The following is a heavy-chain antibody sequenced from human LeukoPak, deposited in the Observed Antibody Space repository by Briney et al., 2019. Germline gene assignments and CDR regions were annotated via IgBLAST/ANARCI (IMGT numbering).Heavy chain of an antibody. J-gene: IGHJ4*02. CDR1: GGSISSSSYY. Sequence: SETLSLTCTVSGGSISSSSYYWGWIRQPPGKGLEWIGSIYYSGSTYYNPSLKSRVTISVDTSKNQFSLKLSSVTAADTAVYYCARVDLERLAAGKDTPTTFDYWGQGTLVTVSS. CDR3: ARVDLERLAAGKDTPTTFDY. CDR2: IYYSGST. D-gene: IGHD6-13*01. V-gene: IGHV4-39*01.